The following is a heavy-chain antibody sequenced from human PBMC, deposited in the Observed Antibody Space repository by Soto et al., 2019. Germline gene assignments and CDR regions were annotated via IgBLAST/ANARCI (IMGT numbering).Heavy chain of an antibody. Sequence: ASVKVSSKASGYTFTSYGISWVRQAPGQGLEWMGWISAYNGNTNYAQKLQGRVTMTTDTSTSTAYMELRSLRSDDTAVYYCARDLYYEPWNWFDPWGQGTLVTVSS. D-gene: IGHD3-22*01. CDR1: GYTFTSYG. CDR3: ARDLYYEPWNWFDP. CDR2: ISAYNGNT. J-gene: IGHJ5*02. V-gene: IGHV1-18*01.